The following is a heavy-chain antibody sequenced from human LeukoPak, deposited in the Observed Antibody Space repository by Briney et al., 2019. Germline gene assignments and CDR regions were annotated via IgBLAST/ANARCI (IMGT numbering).Heavy chain of an antibody. CDR1: GFTFSSYS. CDR3: ARDQNYYYDSSGYSYGMDV. J-gene: IGHJ6*02. D-gene: IGHD3-22*01. Sequence: GGSLRLSCAASGFTFSSYSMNWVRQAPGKGLEWVSSISSSSSYIYYADSVKGRFTISGDNAKNSLYLQMNSLRAEDTAVYYCARDQNYYYDSSGYSYGMDVWGQGTTVTVSS. V-gene: IGHV3-21*01. CDR2: ISSSSSYI.